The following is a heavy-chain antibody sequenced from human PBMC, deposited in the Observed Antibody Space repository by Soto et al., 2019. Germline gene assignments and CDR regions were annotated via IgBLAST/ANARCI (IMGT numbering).Heavy chain of an antibody. J-gene: IGHJ4*02. Sequence: QVQLVESGGGVVQPGGSLRLSYAASGVTLSNLGMHWVRQAPGKGLEWVAVISRDGSTMFYADSVKGRFTISRDSSRNTLYLQMNSLRAEDTAVYHCVGEVASGYWGQGTLVTVSS. CDR3: VGEVASGY. CDR1: GVTLSNLG. D-gene: IGHD2-21*01. CDR2: ISRDGSTM. V-gene: IGHV3-30*03.